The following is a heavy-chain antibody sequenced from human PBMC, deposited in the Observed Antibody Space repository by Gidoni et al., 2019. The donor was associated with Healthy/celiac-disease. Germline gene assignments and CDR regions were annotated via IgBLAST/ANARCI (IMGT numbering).Heavy chain of an antibody. J-gene: IGHJ5*02. CDR1: GFPFRSSW. CDR3: ARERLLWFGEDAAFDP. CDR2: INSDGSST. Sequence: EVQLVESGGGLVQPGGSLRLSCAASGFPFRSSWMHWVRQAPGKGLVWVSRINSDGSSTSYADSVKGRFTISRDNAKNTLYLQMNSLRAEDTAVYYCARERLLWFGEDAAFDPWGQGTLVTVSS. V-gene: IGHV3-74*01. D-gene: IGHD3-10*01.